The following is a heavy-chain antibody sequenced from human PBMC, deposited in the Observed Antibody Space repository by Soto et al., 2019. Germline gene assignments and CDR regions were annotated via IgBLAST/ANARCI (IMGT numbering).Heavy chain of an antibody. CDR2: ISAYNGNT. J-gene: IGHJ6*02. Sequence: ASVKVSCKASGYTFTSYGISWVRQAPGQGLEWMGWISAYNGNTNYAQKLQGRVTMTTDTSTSTAYMELRSLRSDDTAVYYCARDDGSSTNYYYGMDVWGQGTTVTVSS. CDR3: ARDDGSSTNYYYGMDV. D-gene: IGHD6-6*01. V-gene: IGHV1-18*04. CDR1: GYTFTSYG.